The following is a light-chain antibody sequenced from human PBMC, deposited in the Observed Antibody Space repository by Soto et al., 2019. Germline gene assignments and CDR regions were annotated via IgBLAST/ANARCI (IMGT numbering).Light chain of an antibody. CDR2: GAS. CDR3: QLSHTTLT. CDR1: QTIATF. V-gene: IGKV1-39*01. J-gene: IGKJ5*01. Sequence: DIQMTQSPSSLSASVGDRVTITCRASQTIATFLNWYQQKPGKAPKLLIYGASTLQSGVPPRFSGSGSGADFTLTISSLQPEDSATYYCQLSHTTLTFGQGTRLEIK.